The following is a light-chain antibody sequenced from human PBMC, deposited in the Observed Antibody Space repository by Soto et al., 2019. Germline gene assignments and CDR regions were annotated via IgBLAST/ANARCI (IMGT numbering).Light chain of an antibody. CDR1: QSVSSSY. J-gene: IGKJ5*01. Sequence: EIVLTQSPGTLSLSPGEIATLSCRASQSVSSSYLGWYQQKPGQAPRLLIYGASSRATGIPDRFSGSGSGTDFTLTISRLEPEDFAVYYCQQHNQWPITFGQGTRLEIK. CDR2: GAS. V-gene: IGKV3D-20*02. CDR3: QQHNQWPIT.